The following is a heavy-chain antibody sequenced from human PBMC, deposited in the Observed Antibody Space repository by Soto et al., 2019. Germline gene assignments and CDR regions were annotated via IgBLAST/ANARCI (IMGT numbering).Heavy chain of an antibody. Sequence: GGSLRLSCAASGFTFSSYGMHWVRQAPGKGLEWVAVIWYDGSNKYYADSVKGRFTISRDNSKNTLYLQMNSLRAEDTAVYYCARDQLALSSYYYGMDVWGQGTTVTVSS. J-gene: IGHJ6*02. CDR2: IWYDGSNK. D-gene: IGHD1-1*01. CDR3: ARDQLALSSYYYGMDV. CDR1: GFTFSSYG. V-gene: IGHV3-33*01.